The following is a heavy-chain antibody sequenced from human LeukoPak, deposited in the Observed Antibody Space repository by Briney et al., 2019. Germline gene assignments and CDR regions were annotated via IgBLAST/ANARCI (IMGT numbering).Heavy chain of an antibody. CDR2: LSSGGTRE. CDR3: AKGYGSSTSYGNWFDP. J-gene: IGHJ5*02. CDR1: GFPFSTYA. D-gene: IGHD2-2*01. Sequence: PGRPLRLSCGASGFPFSTYAMHWLRQTPDKGLEWVAFLSSGGTRESYPDSVKGRLTISRDNSKNTMYLRMNNLTPEDTAVYYCAKGYGSSTSYGNWFDPWGEGTLVTVSS. V-gene: IGHV3-30*18.